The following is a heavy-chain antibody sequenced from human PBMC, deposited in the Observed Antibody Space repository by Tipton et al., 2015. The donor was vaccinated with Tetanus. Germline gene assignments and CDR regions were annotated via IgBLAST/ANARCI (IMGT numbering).Heavy chain of an antibody. D-gene: IGHD3-22*01. V-gene: IGHV1-2*02. CDR1: GYTFTGYY. CDR3: ARDRGDYIYYGMDV. CDR2: IDPNSGGT. Sequence: VQLVQSGAEMKKPGASVKVSCKASGYTFTGYYIYWVRQAPGQGLEWMGWIDPNSGGTVYAQKFQGRGTMTRDTSISTAYMELRSLRSDDTAVYYCARDRGDYIYYGMDVWGPGTTVTVS. J-gene: IGHJ6*02.